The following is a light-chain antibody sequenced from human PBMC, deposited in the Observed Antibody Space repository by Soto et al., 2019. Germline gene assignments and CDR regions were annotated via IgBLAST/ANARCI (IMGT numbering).Light chain of an antibody. J-gene: IGKJ4*01. CDR3: QQYHKWPPLT. Sequence: EIVMTQSPATLSVSPGERATLSCRASQSVSSNLAWYQQKPGQAPRLLIYGASTRATGIPARFSGSGSGTEFPLTISSLQSEDFAVYYCQQYHKWPPLTFGGGTKVEIK. CDR1: QSVSSN. CDR2: GAS. V-gene: IGKV3-15*01.